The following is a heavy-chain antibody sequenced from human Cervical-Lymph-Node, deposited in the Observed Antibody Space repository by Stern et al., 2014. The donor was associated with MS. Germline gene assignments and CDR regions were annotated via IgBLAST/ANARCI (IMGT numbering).Heavy chain of an antibody. CDR2: IIPILSIT. J-gene: IGHJ5*02. Sequence: QVQLVQSGSEVKKPGSSVRVSCKASGGTFSSSGISWVRQAPGQGLEWMGRIIPILSITNYAQNVQGRVTITADKSTSTAYMELSSLRSEDTAVYYCATLGVTTGDFDPWGQGTLVTVSS. CDR1: GGTFSSSG. D-gene: IGHD4-17*01. V-gene: IGHV1-69*04. CDR3: ATLGVTTGDFDP.